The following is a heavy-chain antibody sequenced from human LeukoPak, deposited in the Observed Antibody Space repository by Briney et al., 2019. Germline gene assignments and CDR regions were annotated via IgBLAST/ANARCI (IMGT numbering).Heavy chain of an antibody. J-gene: IGHJ4*02. CDR1: GGSISCYY. CDR3: ARVSGWPGVYYFDY. CDR2: IYYSGST. D-gene: IGHD6-19*01. V-gene: IGHV4-59*01. Sequence: SETLSLTCTVSGGSISCYYLSWIRQPPGKGLEWIGYIYYSGSTNYNPSLKSRVTISVDTSKNQFSLKLSSVTAADTAVYYCARVSGWPGVYYFDYWGQGTLVTVSS.